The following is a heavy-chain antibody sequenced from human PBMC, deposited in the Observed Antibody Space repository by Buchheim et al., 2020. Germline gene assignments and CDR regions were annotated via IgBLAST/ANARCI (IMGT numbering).Heavy chain of an antibody. CDR3: ASRPRSYGYYGMDV. CDR2: ISSSGSTI. D-gene: IGHD1-26*01. Sequence: EVQLVESGGGLVQPGGSLRLSCAASGFTFSSYEMNWVRQAPGKGLEWVSYISSSGSTIYYADSVKGRFTISGDNAKNSLYLQMNSLRAEDTAVYYCASRPRSYGYYGMDVWGQGTT. V-gene: IGHV3-48*03. CDR1: GFTFSSYE. J-gene: IGHJ6*02.